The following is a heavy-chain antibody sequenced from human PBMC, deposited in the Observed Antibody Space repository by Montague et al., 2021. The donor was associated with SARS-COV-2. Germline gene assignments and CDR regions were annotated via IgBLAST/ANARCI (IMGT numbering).Heavy chain of an antibody. Sequence: SETLSLTCAVSRGSFSNYYWTWIRQSPGKGLEWIGEINQGGAPNXTPSLKSRVTISLDTSKKQISLKLNSVTVADTAVFFCARGRPVQGSFRHFDSISSGALDIWVQGSLVIVSS. D-gene: IGHD3-9*01. V-gene: IGHV4-34*01. CDR2: INQGGAP. CDR1: RGSFSNYY. J-gene: IGHJ3*02. CDR3: ARGRPVQGSFRHFDSISSGALDI.